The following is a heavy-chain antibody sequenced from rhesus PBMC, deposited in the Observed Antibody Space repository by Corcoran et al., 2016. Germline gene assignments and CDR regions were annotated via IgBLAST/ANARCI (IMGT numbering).Heavy chain of an antibody. J-gene: IGHJ4*01. CDR3: ARRLATVTLSYFDY. V-gene: IGHV4S9*01. D-gene: IGHD5-36*02. CDR1: GGAIRDHYS. Sequence: QVQLQESGPGLVKPSETLSPTCAVYGGAIRDHYSWSWIRPPPGRGLEWIGQIYGGSGSTYYNPSLKSRVTVSKDTSKNQFSLKLSSVTAADTAVYYCARRLATVTLSYFDYWGQGVLVTVSS. CDR2: IYGGSGST.